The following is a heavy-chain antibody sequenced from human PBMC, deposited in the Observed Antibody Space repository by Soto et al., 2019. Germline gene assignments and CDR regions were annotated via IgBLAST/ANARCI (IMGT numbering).Heavy chain of an antibody. CDR1: GYSFTSYW. Sequence: LKISCKCSGYSFTSYWISWVRQMPGKGLEWMGRIDPSDSYTNYSPSFQGHVTISADKSISTAYLQWSSLKASDTAMYYCARGHSSGLHAFDIWGQGTMVTVSS. J-gene: IGHJ3*02. D-gene: IGHD3-22*01. CDR2: IDPSDSYT. CDR3: ARGHSSGLHAFDI. V-gene: IGHV5-10-1*01.